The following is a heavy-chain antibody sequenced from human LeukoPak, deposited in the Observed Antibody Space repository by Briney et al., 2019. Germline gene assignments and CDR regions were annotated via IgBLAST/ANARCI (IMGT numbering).Heavy chain of an antibody. CDR3: AREVYSYGYGYYYYMDV. CDR1: GGSISNYS. V-gene: IGHV4-59*12. D-gene: IGHD5-18*01. Sequence: PSETLSLTCTVSGGSISNYSWSWIRQPPGKGLEWIGYIYYTGSTNYNPSLKSRVTISLDTSKNQFSLKLSSVTAADTAVYYCAREVYSYGYGYYYYMDVWGKGTTVTVSS. CDR2: IYYTGST. J-gene: IGHJ6*03.